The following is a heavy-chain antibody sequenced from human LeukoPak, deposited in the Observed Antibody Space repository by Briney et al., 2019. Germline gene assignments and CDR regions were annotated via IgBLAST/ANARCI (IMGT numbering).Heavy chain of an antibody. J-gene: IGHJ6*03. CDR3: ARTRVQLWLRYYYYYMDV. CDR2: ISAYNGNT. CDR1: GYTFTSYG. D-gene: IGHD5-18*01. Sequence: ASVKVSCEASGYTFTSYGISWVRQAPGQGLEWMGWISAYNGNTNYAQKLQGRVTMTTDKSTSTAYMELSSLRSEDTAVYYCARTRVQLWLRYYYYYMDVWGKGTTVTVSS. V-gene: IGHV1-18*01.